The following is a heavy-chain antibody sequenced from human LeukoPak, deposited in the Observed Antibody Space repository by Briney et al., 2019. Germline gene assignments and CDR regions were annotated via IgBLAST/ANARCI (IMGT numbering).Heavy chain of an antibody. V-gene: IGHV3-9*01. Sequence: GGSLRLSCAASGFTFDDYAMHWVRQVPGKGLEWVAGITWNSGNIRYADSVKGRFTISRDNAKNSLFLQMNSLKTEDTALYYCARDRQDAGMDVWGQGTTVTVSS. CDR1: GFTFDDYA. CDR2: ITWNSGNI. CDR3: ARDRQDAGMDV. J-gene: IGHJ6*02.